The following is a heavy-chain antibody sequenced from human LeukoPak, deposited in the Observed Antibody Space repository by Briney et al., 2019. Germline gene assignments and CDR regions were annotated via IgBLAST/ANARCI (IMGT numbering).Heavy chain of an antibody. D-gene: IGHD5-18*01. CDR1: GGSFSGYY. V-gene: IGHV4-34*01. CDR3: ARVRVGYSYGPDY. Sequence: SETLSLTCAVYGGSFSGYYWSWIRQPPGKGLEWIGEINHSGSTNYNPSLKSRVTISVDTSKNQFSLKLSSVTAADTAVYYCARVRVGYSYGPDYWGQGTLVTVSS. J-gene: IGHJ4*02. CDR2: INHSGST.